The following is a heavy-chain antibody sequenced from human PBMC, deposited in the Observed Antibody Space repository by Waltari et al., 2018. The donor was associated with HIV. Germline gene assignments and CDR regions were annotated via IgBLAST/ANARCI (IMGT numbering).Heavy chain of an antibody. D-gene: IGHD3-10*01. J-gene: IGHJ4*02. CDR1: GFTFGSYV. V-gene: IGHV3-23*01. Sequence: EVQLLESGGGLVQPGGALGFSCAALGFTFGSYVMSWVRPAPGKGLEWVSAISSGSGSTYHADSVKGRFTVSRDNSKNTLYLQMNGLRVEDTAVYYCAKGLSVYYGSGSYPADYWGQGTLVTVSS. CDR3: AKGLSVYYGSGSYPADY. CDR2: ISSGSGST.